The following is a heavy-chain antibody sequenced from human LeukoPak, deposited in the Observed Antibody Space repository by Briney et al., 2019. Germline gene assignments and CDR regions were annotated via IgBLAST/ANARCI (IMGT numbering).Heavy chain of an antibody. J-gene: IGHJ5*02. V-gene: IGHV4-39*07. CDR3: ARDGMWHYGSGLDP. Sequence: SETLSLTCTVSGGFISSSNSHWAWIRQPPGKGLVWVGTIYYSGNTYYKSSLKSRVTMSVETSKNQLSLKLSSVTAADTALYYCARDGMWHYGSGLDPWGQGTLVTVSS. CDR1: GGFISSSNSH. D-gene: IGHD3-10*01. CDR2: IYYSGNT.